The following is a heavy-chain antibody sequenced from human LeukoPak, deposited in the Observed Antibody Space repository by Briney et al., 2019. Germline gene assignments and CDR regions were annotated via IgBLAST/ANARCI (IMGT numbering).Heavy chain of an antibody. CDR1: GFTFSSYA. D-gene: IGHD5-18*01. CDR2: ISGSGGST. J-gene: IGHJ4*02. Sequence: GGSLRLSCAASGFTFSSYAMSWVRQAPGKGLEWVSAISGSGGSTYYADSVKGRFTISRDNSKNTLYLQKNSLRAEDTAVYYCAKILTGYGFPFDYWGQGTLVTVSS. V-gene: IGHV3-23*01. CDR3: AKILTGYGFPFDY.